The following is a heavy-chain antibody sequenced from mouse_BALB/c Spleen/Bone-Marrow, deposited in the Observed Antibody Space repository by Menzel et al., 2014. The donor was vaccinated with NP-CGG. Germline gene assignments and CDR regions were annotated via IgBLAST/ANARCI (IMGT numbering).Heavy chain of an antibody. CDR1: GYTFTNYY. J-gene: IGHJ3*01. CDR2: IYPGNVNT. CDR3: QRFSGGFQAWFAY. Sequence: VKLQESGPELVKPGASVRISCKASGYTFTNYYIHWVKQRPGQGLEWIGWIYPGNVNTKYNEKFKDKATLTADKSSSPAFRQFSLRTSEDSGVYCWQRFSGGFQAWFAYWGQGTLVTVSA. V-gene: IGHV1S56*01. D-gene: IGHD3-1*01.